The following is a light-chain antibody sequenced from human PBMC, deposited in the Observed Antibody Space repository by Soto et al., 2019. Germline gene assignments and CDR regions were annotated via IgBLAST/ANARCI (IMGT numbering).Light chain of an antibody. Sequence: DIQLTQSPSTLSPSVGDRVTITCRASQSISSWLAWYQQKPGKAPKLLIYKASSLQSGVPSRFSGSGSGTEFTLTISSLQTDDFATYYCQQYNSYPHTFGQGTKLEIK. CDR2: KAS. J-gene: IGKJ2*01. CDR3: QQYNSYPHT. V-gene: IGKV1-5*03. CDR1: QSISSW.